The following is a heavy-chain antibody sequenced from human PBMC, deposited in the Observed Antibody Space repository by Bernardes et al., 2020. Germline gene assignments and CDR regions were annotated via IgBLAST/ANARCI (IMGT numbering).Heavy chain of an antibody. CDR1: GDSLYYFY. CDR2: VFDNGDTNDSGRT. V-gene: IGHV4-59*01. Sequence: SETLSLTCSVSGDSLYYFYWTWIRQTPGKEPEWIGFVFDNGDTNDSGRTNYNPSLKSRATISLDTPKKQFSLSLASVTAAETAVYYCARGDTVMIKGVDLWGQGVLVTVSS. J-gene: IGHJ5*02. CDR3: ARGDTVMIKGVDL. D-gene: IGHD3-16*01.